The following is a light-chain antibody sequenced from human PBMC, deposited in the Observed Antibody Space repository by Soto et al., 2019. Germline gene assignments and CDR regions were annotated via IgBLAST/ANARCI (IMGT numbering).Light chain of an antibody. V-gene: IGLV1-44*01. Sequence: QSVLTQPPSASGTPGQRVTFSCSGSSSNIGRSYVYWYQQLPGTAPKLLIHNNNQRPSGVPDRVSGSKSGTSASLAISGLQSEDEADYYYAVWDDSVNGWVFGGGTKLTVL. CDR2: NNN. CDR3: AVWDDSVNGWV. CDR1: SSNIGRSY. J-gene: IGLJ3*02.